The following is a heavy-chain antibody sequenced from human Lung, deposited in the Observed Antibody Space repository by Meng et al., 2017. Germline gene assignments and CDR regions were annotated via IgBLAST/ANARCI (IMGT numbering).Heavy chain of an antibody. D-gene: IGHD4-11*01. CDR3: ARGPTTMAHDFDY. J-gene: IGHJ4*02. Sequence: VQVTKWGAGLLKPSETPSLTCVVSGGSFSDYYWSWIRQPPGKGLEWIGEINHSGSTNYNPSLESRATISVDTSQNNLSLKLSSVTAADSAVYYCARGPTTMAHDFDYWGQGTLVTVSS. V-gene: IGHV4-34*01. CDR2: INHSGST. CDR1: GGSFSDYY.